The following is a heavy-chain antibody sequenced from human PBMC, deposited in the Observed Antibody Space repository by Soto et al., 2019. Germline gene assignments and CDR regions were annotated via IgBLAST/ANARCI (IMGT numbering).Heavy chain of an antibody. V-gene: IGHV4-4*02. J-gene: IGHJ6*02. Sequence: QVQLQESGPGLVEPAGTLSLTCAVSGGPIRSYNWWSWVRQPPGKGLEWIGEIHHDGGTNYNTSLHRRVIISVDNAKNLLSLNLYSVTAADAAIFYCARMPYSYYAMDVWGQGTTVTVSS. D-gene: IGHD2-2*01. CDR3: ARMPYSYYAMDV. CDR2: IHHDGGT. CDR1: GGPIRSYNW.